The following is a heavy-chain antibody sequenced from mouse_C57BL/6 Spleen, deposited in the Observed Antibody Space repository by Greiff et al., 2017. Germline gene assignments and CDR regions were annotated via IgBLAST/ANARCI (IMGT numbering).Heavy chain of an antibody. V-gene: IGHV5-17*01. CDR3: ARRAGTSFDY. J-gene: IGHJ2*01. Sequence: EVKLMESGGGLVKPGGSLKLSCAASGFTFSDYGMHWVRQAPEKGLEWVAYISSGSSTIYDADTVKGRFTISRDNAKNTLFLQMTSLRSEDTAMYYCARRAGTSFDYWGQGTTLTVSS. CDR1: GFTFSDYG. CDR2: ISSGSSTI. D-gene: IGHD4-1*01.